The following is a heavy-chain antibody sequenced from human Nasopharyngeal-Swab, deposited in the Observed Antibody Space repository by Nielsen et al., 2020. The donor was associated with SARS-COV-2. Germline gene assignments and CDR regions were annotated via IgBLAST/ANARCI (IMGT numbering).Heavy chain of an antibody. Sequence: GGSLRLSCAASGFTFSSYAMHWVRQAPGQGLEWVAVISYDGSNKYYADSVKGRFTISRDNSKNTLYLQMNSLRAEDTAVYYCARGIVGATSWYFDLWGRGTLVTVSS. D-gene: IGHD1-26*01. CDR1: GFTFSSYA. CDR3: ARGIVGATSWYFDL. V-gene: IGHV3-30*04. J-gene: IGHJ2*01. CDR2: ISYDGSNK.